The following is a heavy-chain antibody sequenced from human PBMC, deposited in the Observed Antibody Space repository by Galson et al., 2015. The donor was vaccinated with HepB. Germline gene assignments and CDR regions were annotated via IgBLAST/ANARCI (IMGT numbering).Heavy chain of an antibody. CDR3: AGRSVASSRMDH. J-gene: IGHJ4*02. V-gene: IGHV4-39*01. CDR2: IYYGGDP. CDR1: GDSIIGTN. D-gene: IGHD2-15*01. Sequence: ETLSLTCTVSGDSIIGTNWGWIRQPPGKGLEWIGNIYYGGDPYYNPSLESRVTISLDTSKNRFSLRLTSVTAADTAVYYCAGRSVASSRMDHWGQGTLVTVSS.